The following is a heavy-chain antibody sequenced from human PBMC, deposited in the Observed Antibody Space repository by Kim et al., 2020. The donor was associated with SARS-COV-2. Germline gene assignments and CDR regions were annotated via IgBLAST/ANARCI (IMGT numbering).Heavy chain of an antibody. CDR3: TGSDVVATIDNYYGLDV. CDR2: IRSKANSYAT. Sequence: GGSLRLSCAASGFTFSGSAMHWVRQASGKGLEWVGRIRSKANSYATTYGASVKGRFTISRDDSKNTAYLQMNSLQIEDTAVYYCTGSDVVATIDNYYGLDVWGQGTTVTVSS. V-gene: IGHV3-73*01. CDR1: GFTFSGSA. D-gene: IGHD5-12*01. J-gene: IGHJ6*02.